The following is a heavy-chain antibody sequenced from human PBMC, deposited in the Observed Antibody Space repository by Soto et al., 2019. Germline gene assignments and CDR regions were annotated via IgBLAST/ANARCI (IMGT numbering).Heavy chain of an antibody. J-gene: IGHJ4*02. D-gene: IGHD2-2*01. Sequence: PSETLSLTCTVSGGSISSYYWSWIRQPPGKGLEWIGYIYYSGSTNYNPSLKSRVTISVDTSKNQFSLKLSSVTAADTAVYYCARGREAIVPFYWGQGTLVTVSS. CDR1: GGSISSYY. V-gene: IGHV4-59*01. CDR3: ARGREAIVPFY. CDR2: IYYSGST.